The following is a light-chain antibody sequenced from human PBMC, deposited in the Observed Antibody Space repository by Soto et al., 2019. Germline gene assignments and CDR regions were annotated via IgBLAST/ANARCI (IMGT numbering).Light chain of an antibody. V-gene: IGLV1-44*01. CDR1: SSNIGSNT. J-gene: IGLJ2*01. Sequence: QSVLTQPPSASGTPGQRVTISCSGSSSNIGSNTVNWYQQLPGTAPKLLIYSNNQRPSGVPDRFSGSKSGTSASLDISGLQSEDEAEYYCAAWDDSLNGSVVFGGGTKLTVL. CDR3: AAWDDSLNGSVV. CDR2: SNN.